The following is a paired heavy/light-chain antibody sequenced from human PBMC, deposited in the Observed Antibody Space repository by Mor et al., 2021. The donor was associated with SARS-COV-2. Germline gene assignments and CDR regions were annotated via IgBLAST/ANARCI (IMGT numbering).Heavy chain of an antibody. D-gene: IGHD2-2*01. V-gene: IGHV1-69*01. J-gene: IGHJ6*02. CDR1: GGTFSSYA. CDR2: IIPIFGTA. Sequence: QVQLVQSGAEVKKPGSSVKVSCKASGGTFSSYAISWVRQAPGQGLEWMGGIIPIFGTANYAQKFQGRVTITADESTSTAYMELSSLRSEDTAVYYCARGRVVPAAESYYYGMDVWGQGTTVTVSS. CDR3: ARGRVVPAAESYYYGMDV.
Light chain of an antibody. J-gene: IGLJ1*01. Sequence: QSALTQPRSVSGSPGQSVTISCTGTSSDVGGYNYVSWYQQHPGKAPKLMIYDVSKRPSGVPDRFSGSKSGNTASLTISGLQAEDEADYYCCSYAGSYTLAVFGTGTKVTVL. CDR2: DVS. V-gene: IGLV2-11*01. CDR1: SSDVGGYNY. CDR3: CSYAGSYTLAV.